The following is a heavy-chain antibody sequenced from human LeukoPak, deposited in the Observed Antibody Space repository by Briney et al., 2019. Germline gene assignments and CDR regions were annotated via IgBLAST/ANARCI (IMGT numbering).Heavy chain of an antibody. CDR2: IWYDGSRK. CDR1: GFTFNTHG. D-gene: IGHD2-15*01. V-gene: IGHV3-33*06. Sequence: GGSLRLSCATSGFTFNTHGMYWVRQAPGKGLEWVAVIWYDGSRKYYVDSVKGRFTISRDNSENTLYLQMNSLRVEDTAVYYCAKDMPGYCSGGSCYDAFDIWGQGTMVTVSS. CDR3: AKDMPGYCSGGSCYDAFDI. J-gene: IGHJ3*02.